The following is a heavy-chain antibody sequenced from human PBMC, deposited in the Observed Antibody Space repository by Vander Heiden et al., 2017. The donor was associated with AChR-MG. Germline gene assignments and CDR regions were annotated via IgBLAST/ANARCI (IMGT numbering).Heavy chain of an antibody. CDR1: GFTLHTYG. V-gene: IGHV3-30*18. Sequence: QVQLVESGGGVVQPGGSLRLCCAAHGFTLHTYGMHRVRQASGKGLEWVAVISNDGSNKNYADSVKGRFTISRDNFKNTLYLQMNSLRAEDTAVYYCAKDREVASYGMDVWGQGTTVTVSS. CDR2: ISNDGSNK. D-gene: IGHD5-12*01. CDR3: AKDREVASYGMDV. J-gene: IGHJ6*02.